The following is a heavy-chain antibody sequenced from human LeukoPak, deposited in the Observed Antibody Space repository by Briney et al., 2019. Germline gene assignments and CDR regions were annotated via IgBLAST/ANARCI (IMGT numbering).Heavy chain of an antibody. CDR3: ARRGIVGATTPNAFDI. V-gene: IGHV5-51*01. Sequence: GESLKISCKGSGYSFTSYWIGWVRQMPGKGREWMGISYPVDSDTTYSPSFQGQVTISADKSLSTAYLQWSSLKASDHAMYYCARRGIVGATTPNAFDIWGQGTMVTVSS. CDR1: GYSFTSYW. CDR2: SYPVDSDT. J-gene: IGHJ3*02. D-gene: IGHD1-26*01.